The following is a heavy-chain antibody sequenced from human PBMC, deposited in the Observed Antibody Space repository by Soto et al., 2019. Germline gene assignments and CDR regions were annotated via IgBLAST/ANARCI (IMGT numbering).Heavy chain of an antibody. D-gene: IGHD3-10*01. CDR1: GYTFTGYY. V-gene: IGHV1-2*04. CDR2: TNPNSGGT. CDR3: ARRGQQAGSDQYQYYIMDA. Sequence: VASVKVSCKASGYTFTGYYMHWVRQAPGQGLEWMGWTNPNSGGTNYAQKFQGWVTMTRDTSISTAFLQWTSLKAADTAMYYCARRGQQAGSDQYQYYIMDAWGQGTTVTVSS. J-gene: IGHJ6*02.